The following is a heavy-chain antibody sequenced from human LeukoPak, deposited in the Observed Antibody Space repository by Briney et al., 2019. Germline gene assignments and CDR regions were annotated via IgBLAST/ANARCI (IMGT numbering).Heavy chain of an antibody. CDR3: ARDTPIQTNYGMDV. CDR1: GYTFTSYG. J-gene: IGHJ6*02. CDR2: ISAYNGNT. Sequence: ASVKVSCKASGYTFTSYGISWVRQAPGQGLEWMGWISAYNGNTNYAQKLQGRVTMTTYTSTSTAYMELRSLRSDDTAVYYCARDTPIQTNYGMDVWGQGTTVTVSS. V-gene: IGHV1-18*01.